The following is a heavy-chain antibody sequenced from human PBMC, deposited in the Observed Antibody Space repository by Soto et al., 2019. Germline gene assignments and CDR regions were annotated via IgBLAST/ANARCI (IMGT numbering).Heavy chain of an antibody. D-gene: IGHD3-3*01. Sequence: SETLSLTCAVYGGSFRGYYWGWIRQPPGKGLEWIGEINHSGSTNYNPSLKSRVTISVDTSKNQFSLKLSSVTAADTAVYYCARFKSITIFGVVIFDAFDIWGQGTMVTVSS. V-gene: IGHV4-34*01. J-gene: IGHJ3*02. CDR1: GGSFRGYY. CDR3: ARFKSITIFGVVIFDAFDI. CDR2: INHSGST.